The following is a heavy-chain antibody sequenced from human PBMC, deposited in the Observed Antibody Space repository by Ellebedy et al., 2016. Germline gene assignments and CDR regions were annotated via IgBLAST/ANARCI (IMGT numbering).Heavy chain of an antibody. Sequence: GGSLRLXXAASGFTVSISGMTWGRQAPGKGLEWVATIVSSGREAYYADPLKGRFTISRDDAMNSVYLQLNSLSVEDTAVYYCTRDGREWSRDYWGQGTLVTVSS. J-gene: IGHJ4*02. CDR2: IVSSGREA. D-gene: IGHD3-3*01. CDR3: TRDGREWSRDY. CDR1: GFTVSISG. V-gene: IGHV3-21*06.